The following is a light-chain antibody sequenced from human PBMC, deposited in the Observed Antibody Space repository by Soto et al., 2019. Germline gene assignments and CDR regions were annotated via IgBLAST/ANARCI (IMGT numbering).Light chain of an antibody. J-gene: IGKJ2*01. Sequence: EIVLTQSPGTLSSSPGERVTLSCRASQAVSNAYLAWYQHKPGQVPRLLIHGASNRATGIPGRFSGGGSGTDFTLTINRLEPEDFAVYYCQQFGSSPYTFGQGTKLEIK. CDR1: QAVSNAY. CDR2: GAS. CDR3: QQFGSSPYT. V-gene: IGKV3-20*01.